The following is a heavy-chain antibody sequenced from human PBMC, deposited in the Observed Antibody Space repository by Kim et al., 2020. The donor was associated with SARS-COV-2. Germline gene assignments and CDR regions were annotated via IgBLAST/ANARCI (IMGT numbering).Heavy chain of an antibody. V-gene: IGHV3-43*02. Sequence: GGSLSLSCAASGFRFDEYAMNWVRQAPGKGLEWVSLISADGDNTYYADSVRGRFTISRDNNKRTLYLEMNSLRTEDTAFYYCAKDVCSSTSCPYFYYYGMDVWGQGTTVIVSS. CDR2: ISADGDNT. CDR1: GFRFDEYA. D-gene: IGHD2-2*01. J-gene: IGHJ6*02. CDR3: AKDVCSSTSCPYFYYYGMDV.